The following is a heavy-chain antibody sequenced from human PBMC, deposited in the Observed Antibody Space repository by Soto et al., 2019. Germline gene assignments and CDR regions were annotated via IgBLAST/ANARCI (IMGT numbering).Heavy chain of an antibody. V-gene: IGHV4-59*01. Sequence: PSETLSLTCAVSAGSISSYYWSWIRQPPGKGLEWIGYIYHSGTTNHNPSLKSRVTISIDTSKNQFSLRLSSVTAADTALYYCVGGINGTRVGFDYWGPGTLVTVSS. CDR1: AGSISSYY. J-gene: IGHJ4*02. D-gene: IGHD1-20*01. CDR3: VGGINGTRVGFDY. CDR2: IYHSGTT.